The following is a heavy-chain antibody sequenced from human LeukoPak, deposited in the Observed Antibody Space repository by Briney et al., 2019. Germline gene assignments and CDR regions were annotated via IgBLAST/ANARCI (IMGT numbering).Heavy chain of an antibody. Sequence: GASMKVSCKASGYTFTGYYMHWVRQAPGQGLEWMGGINPVSGGTNYAQKFQGRVTMTGDTSISTAYMELSRLRSDDTAVYFFATSAGSDSSGSNLDFWGQGTLVTVSS. CDR2: INPVSGGT. CDR1: GYTFTGYY. J-gene: IGHJ4*02. D-gene: IGHD3-22*01. CDR3: ATSAGSDSSGSNLDF. V-gene: IGHV1-2*02.